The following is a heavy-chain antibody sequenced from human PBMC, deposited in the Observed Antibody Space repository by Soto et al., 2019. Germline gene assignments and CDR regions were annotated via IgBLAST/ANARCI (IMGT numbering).Heavy chain of an antibody. CDR3: ARHIDIVATIGGRHYFDY. Sequence: GSLKISCKGSGYSFTSYWIGWVRQMPGKGLEWMGIIYPGDSDTRYSPSFQGQVTISADKSISTAYLQWSSLKASDTAMYYCARHIDIVATIGGRHYFDYWGQGTLVTVSS. V-gene: IGHV5-51*01. CDR2: IYPGDSDT. D-gene: IGHD5-12*01. J-gene: IGHJ4*02. CDR1: GYSFTSYW.